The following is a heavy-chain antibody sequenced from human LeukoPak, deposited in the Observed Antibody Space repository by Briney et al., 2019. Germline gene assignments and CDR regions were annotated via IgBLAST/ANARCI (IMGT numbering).Heavy chain of an antibody. Sequence: SSETLSLTCTVSGGSISSSNYYWGWIRQPPGKGLEWMGSIHYSGSTYNNPSLKSRVTMSVDTSKSQFSLKVSSVTAADTAVYYCARLLHDSRGYYYFDYWGREPWSSSPQ. CDR2: IHYSGST. CDR1: GGSISSSNYY. J-gene: IGHJ4*02. D-gene: IGHD3-22*01. CDR3: ARLLHDSRGYYYFDY. V-gene: IGHV4-39*01.